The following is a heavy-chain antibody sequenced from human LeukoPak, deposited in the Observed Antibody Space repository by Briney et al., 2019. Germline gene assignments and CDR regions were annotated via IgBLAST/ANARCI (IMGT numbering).Heavy chain of an antibody. J-gene: IGHJ4*02. CDR2: IYYSGST. CDR3: ARAIQLWRWFDY. V-gene: IGHV4-30-4*08. CDR1: GGSISSGDYY. D-gene: IGHD5-18*01. Sequence: PSETLSLTCTVSGGSISSGDYYWSWIRQPPGKGLEWIGYIYYSGSTYYNPSLKSRVTISVDTSKNQFSLTLSSVTAADTAVYYCARAIQLWRWFDYWGQGTLVTVSS.